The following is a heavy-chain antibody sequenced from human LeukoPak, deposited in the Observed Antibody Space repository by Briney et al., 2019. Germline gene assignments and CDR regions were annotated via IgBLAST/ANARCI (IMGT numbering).Heavy chain of an antibody. CDR1: GFTFSRKW. CDR2: IKGDGSST. Sequence: GGSLRLSCAASGFTFSRKWMHWVRQAPGKGLVWVSRIKGDGSSTTYADSVKGRFTISRDNAKNTLHLQMDSLRAEDTAVYYCARSDWLDSWGQGTLVIVSS. J-gene: IGHJ5*01. CDR3: ARSDWLDS. V-gene: IGHV3-74*03.